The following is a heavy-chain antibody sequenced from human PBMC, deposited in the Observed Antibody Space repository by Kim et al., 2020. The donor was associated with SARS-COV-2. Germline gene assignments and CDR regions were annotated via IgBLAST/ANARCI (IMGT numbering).Heavy chain of an antibody. Sequence: KGRSTLSRDNAKNTLYMQMNSLRAEDTEVYYCARAARYYDTSGYGMNFEYWGQGTLVTVSS. CDR3: ARAARYYDTSGYGMNFEY. V-gene: IGHV3-11*05. D-gene: IGHD3-22*01. J-gene: IGHJ4*02.